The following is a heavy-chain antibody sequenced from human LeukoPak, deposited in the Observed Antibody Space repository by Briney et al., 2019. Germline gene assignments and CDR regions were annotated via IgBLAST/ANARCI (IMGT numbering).Heavy chain of an antibody. J-gene: IGHJ4*02. CDR1: GFTFSDYY. V-gene: IGHV3-11*04. Sequence: GGSLRLSCAASGFTFSDYYMSWIRQAPGKGLEWVSYISSSGSTIYYADSVKGRFTISRDNAKNSLCLQMNSLRAEDTAVYYCARDGRGITPTYYFDYWGQGTLVTVSS. CDR3: ARDGRGITPTYYFDY. D-gene: IGHD3-10*01. CDR2: ISSSGSTI.